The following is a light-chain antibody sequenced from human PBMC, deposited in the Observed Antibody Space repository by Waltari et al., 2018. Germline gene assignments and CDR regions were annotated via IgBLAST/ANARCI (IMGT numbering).Light chain of an antibody. Sequence: WYQRHPGRAPRLLIYDITQRPAGISDRFSGSKSGKTASLTISGLQAEDEADYYCCSFAGYGIYVFGSGTHVTVL. CDR3: CSFAGYGIYV. V-gene: IGLV2-23*02. J-gene: IGLJ1*01. CDR2: DIT.